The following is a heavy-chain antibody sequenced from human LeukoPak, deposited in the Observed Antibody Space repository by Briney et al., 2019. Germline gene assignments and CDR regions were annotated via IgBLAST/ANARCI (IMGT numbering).Heavy chain of an antibody. D-gene: IGHD1-26*01. J-gene: IGHJ4*02. V-gene: IGHV1-2*02. CDR1: GYTFIGYY. Sequence: ASVKVSCKASGYTFIGYYIHWVRQAPGQGLEWVGWINANSGGTNYAQKFQGRVTMTRDTSISTAYMELSSLRSDDTAVYFCARVGVEATATFDYWGQGTLVTVSS. CDR2: INANSGGT. CDR3: ARVGVEATATFDY.